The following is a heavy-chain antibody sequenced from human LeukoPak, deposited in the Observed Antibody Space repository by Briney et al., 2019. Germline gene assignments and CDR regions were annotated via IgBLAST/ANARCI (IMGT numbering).Heavy chain of an antibody. CDR3: AIEPNYGSIDAFDI. CDR1: GYTFTGYY. J-gene: IGHJ3*02. CDR2: INPNSGGT. D-gene: IGHD4-17*01. Sequence: ASVKVSCKASGYTFTGYYMHWVRQAPGQGLEWMGWINPNSGGTNYAQKFQGRVTMTRDTSISTAYMDLSRLRSDDTAVYYCAIEPNYGSIDAFDIWGQGTMVTVSS. V-gene: IGHV1-2*02.